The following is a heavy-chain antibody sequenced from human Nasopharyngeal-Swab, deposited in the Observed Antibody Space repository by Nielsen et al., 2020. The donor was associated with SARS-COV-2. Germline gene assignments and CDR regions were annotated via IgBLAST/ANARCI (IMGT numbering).Heavy chain of an antibody. V-gene: IGHV4-34*01. Sequence: SETLSLTCAVYGGSFSGYYWSWIRQPPGKGLEWIGEINHSGSTNYNPSLKSRVTISVDTSKNQFSLKLNSVTAADTAVYYCAVQLWLRGGFDYWGQGTLVTVSS. D-gene: IGHD5-18*01. CDR3: AVQLWLRGGFDY. CDR1: GGSFSGYY. J-gene: IGHJ4*02. CDR2: INHSGST.